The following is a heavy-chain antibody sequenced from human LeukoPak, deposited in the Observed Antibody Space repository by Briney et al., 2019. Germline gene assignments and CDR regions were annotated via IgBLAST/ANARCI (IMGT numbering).Heavy chain of an antibody. CDR1: GFTVSSNY. Sequence: PGGSLRLSCAASGFTVSSNYMSWVRQAPGKWLEWVSVIYSGGSTYYADSVKGRFTISRDNSKNTLYLRMNSLRAEDTAVYYCARETVAGLQYYFDYWGQGTLVTVSS. CDR2: IYSGGST. D-gene: IGHD6-19*01. CDR3: ARETVAGLQYYFDY. J-gene: IGHJ4*02. V-gene: IGHV3-53*01.